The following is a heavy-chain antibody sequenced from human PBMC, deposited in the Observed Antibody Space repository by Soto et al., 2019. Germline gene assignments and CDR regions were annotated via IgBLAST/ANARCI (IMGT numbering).Heavy chain of an antibody. J-gene: IGHJ3*02. D-gene: IGHD1-1*01. CDR2: INPNSGGT. CDR3: ARVRRSGTRAAFDI. Sequence: ASVKVSCKASGYTFTGYYMHWVRQAPGRGLEWMGWINPNSGGTNYAQKFQGRVTMTRDTSISTAYMELSRLRSDDTAVYYCARVRRSGTRAAFDIWGQGTMVTVSS. V-gene: IGHV1-2*02. CDR1: GYTFTGYY.